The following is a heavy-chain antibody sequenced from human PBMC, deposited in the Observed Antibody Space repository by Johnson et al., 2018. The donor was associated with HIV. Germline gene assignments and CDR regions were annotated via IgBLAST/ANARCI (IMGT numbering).Heavy chain of an antibody. D-gene: IGHD4-17*01. Sequence: VQLVESGGGVVQPGGSLRLSCAASGFTFSSYGMHWVRQAPGKGLEWVSGISWNSGSIGYADSVKGRFTISRDNAKNSLYLQMNSLRAEDTALYYCAKDRHDYGDLDAFDVWGQGTMATVSS. CDR1: GFTFSSYG. CDR3: AKDRHDYGDLDAFDV. J-gene: IGHJ3*01. CDR2: ISWNSGSI. V-gene: IGHV3-9*01.